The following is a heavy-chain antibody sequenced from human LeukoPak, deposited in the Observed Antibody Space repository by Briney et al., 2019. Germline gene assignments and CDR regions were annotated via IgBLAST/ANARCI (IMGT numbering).Heavy chain of an antibody. V-gene: IGHV3-66*01. CDR1: GFTVSSNY. Sequence: GSLRLSCAASGFTVSSNYMSWVRQAPGKGLEWVSVIYSGGSTYYADSVKGRFTISRDNSKNTLYLQMSSLRAEDMAVYYCARAGIQLWYFDYWGQGTLVTVSS. D-gene: IGHD5-18*01. CDR2: IYSGGST. J-gene: IGHJ4*02. CDR3: ARAGIQLWYFDY.